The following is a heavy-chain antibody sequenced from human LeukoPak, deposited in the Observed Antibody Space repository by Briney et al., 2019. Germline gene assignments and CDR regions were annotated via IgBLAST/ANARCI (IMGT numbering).Heavy chain of an antibody. CDR1: GFTFSTYW. D-gene: IGHD6-19*01. V-gene: IGHV3-74*01. Sequence: GGSLRLSCAASGFTFSTYWMHWVRQAPGTGLVWVSRINGDGSTTTYADSVKGRFTISRDNAKSTLYLQMNSLRAEDTAVYYCATVPAVTDAFDIWGQGTMVTVSS. CDR2: INGDGSTT. CDR3: ATVPAVTDAFDI. J-gene: IGHJ3*02.